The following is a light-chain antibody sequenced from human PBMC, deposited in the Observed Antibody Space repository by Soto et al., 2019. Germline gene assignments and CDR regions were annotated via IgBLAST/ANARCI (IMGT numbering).Light chain of an antibody. CDR1: SSDVGGYNY. CDR3: SSYTTNSYWV. V-gene: IGLV2-14*01. J-gene: IGLJ3*02. Sequence: QSALTQPASVSGSPGQSITISCTGTSSDVGGYNYVSWYQQHPGKAPKLMIYEVSNRPSGVSNRFSGSKSGNTASLTISGLQAEDEADYYCSSYTTNSYWVFGGGTKLTVL. CDR2: EVS.